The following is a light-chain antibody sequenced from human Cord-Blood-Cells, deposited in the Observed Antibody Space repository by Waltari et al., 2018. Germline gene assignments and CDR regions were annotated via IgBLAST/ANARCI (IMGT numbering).Light chain of an antibody. Sequence: QSAITQPGSVSASPGRTLTLPCTGPSSHVGGSTYVSWYQQRPGKAPKLMIYDVSNRPSGVSNRFSGSKSGNTASLTISGLQAEDEADYYCSSYTSSSWVFGGGTKLTVL. CDR2: DVS. V-gene: IGLV2-14*01. J-gene: IGLJ3*02. CDR3: SSYTSSSWV. CDR1: SSHVGGSTY.